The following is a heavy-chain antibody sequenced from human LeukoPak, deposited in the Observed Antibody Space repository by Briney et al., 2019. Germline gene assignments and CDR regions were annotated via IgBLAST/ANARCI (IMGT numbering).Heavy chain of an antibody. Sequence: GASVKVSCKASGYTFTSYDINWVRQATGQGLEWMGWMNPNSGNTGYAQKFQGRVTMTRNTSISTAYMELSSLRSEDTAVYYCARSFTTVMVRGAHYCMDVWGQGTTVTVSS. CDR1: GYTFTSYD. V-gene: IGHV1-8*01. CDR2: MNPNSGNT. D-gene: IGHD3-10*01. J-gene: IGHJ6*02. CDR3: ARSFTTVMVRGAHYCMDV.